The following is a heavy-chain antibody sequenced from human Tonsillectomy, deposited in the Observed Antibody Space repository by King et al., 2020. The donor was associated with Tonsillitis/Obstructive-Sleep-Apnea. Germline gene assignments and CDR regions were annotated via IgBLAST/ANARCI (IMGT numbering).Heavy chain of an antibody. Sequence: QLVQSGTEVKKPGASVKVSCKASGYTFTNYGVSWVRQAPGQGLEWMGWITTNNGSTVYAQKLQGRVTMTTHTSTTTAYMELRSLRSDDTAVYYCARRRFLEWSGGAYYYYMDVWGKGTTVTVSS. V-gene: IGHV1-18*01. CDR2: ITTNNGST. J-gene: IGHJ6*03. D-gene: IGHD3-3*01. CDR3: ARRRFLEWSGGAYYYYMDV. CDR1: GYTFTNYG.